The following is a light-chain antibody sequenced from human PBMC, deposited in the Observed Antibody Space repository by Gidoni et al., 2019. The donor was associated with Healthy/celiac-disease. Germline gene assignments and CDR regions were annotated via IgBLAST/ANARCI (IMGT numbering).Light chain of an antibody. J-gene: IGKJ3*01. Sequence: ELVLTQSPATLSLSPGERATLSRRASQSVSSYLAWYQQKPAQAPRLLIDDASNRAAGIPARFSCSGSGTYFTLTISSLEHEDVAVYYYQQRSNWPLTFGPGTKVDIK. CDR3: QQRSNWPLT. V-gene: IGKV3-11*01. CDR2: DAS. CDR1: QSVSSY.